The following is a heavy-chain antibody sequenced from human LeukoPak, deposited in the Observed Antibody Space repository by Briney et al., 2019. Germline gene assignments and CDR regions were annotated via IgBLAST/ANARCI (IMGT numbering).Heavy chain of an antibody. Sequence: SQTLSLTCTVSGGSISSGDYYWGWIRQPPGKGLEWIGYIYYSGSTYYNPSLKSRVTILVDTSKNQFSLKLSSVTAADTAVYYCARDIVVVPAAIAWFDPWGQGTLVTVSS. CDR3: ARDIVVVPAAIAWFDP. CDR2: IYYSGST. D-gene: IGHD2-2*01. CDR1: GGSISSGDYY. J-gene: IGHJ5*02. V-gene: IGHV4-30-4*08.